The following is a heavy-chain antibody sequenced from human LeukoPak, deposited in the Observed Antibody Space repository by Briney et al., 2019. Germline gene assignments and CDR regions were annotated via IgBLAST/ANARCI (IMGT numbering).Heavy chain of an antibody. Sequence: GASVKVSCKASGYTFTGYYMHWVRQARGQGLEWMGWINPNSGGTNYAQKFQGRVTMTRDTSISTAYMELSRLRSDDTAVYYCASPSPRRGRYCSSTSCDDAFDIWGQGTMVTVSS. D-gene: IGHD2-2*01. CDR1: GYTFTGYY. CDR3: ASPSPRRGRYCSSTSCDDAFDI. CDR2: INPNSGGT. J-gene: IGHJ3*02. V-gene: IGHV1-2*02.